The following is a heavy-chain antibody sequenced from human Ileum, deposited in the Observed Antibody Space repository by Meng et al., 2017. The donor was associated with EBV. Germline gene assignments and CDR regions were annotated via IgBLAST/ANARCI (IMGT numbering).Heavy chain of an antibody. D-gene: IGHD4-17*01. CDR3: ARRPTGIDY. CDR2: IIHGGST. Sequence: QGQLQQWGAGLLKPSETLSLTCAVNGGSLRGAYWNWIRQPPGKGLERTGEIIHGGSTSYNPSLKSRVTISIDTSKNQLSLMPSSVTAADTAVYYCARRPTGIDYWGQGTLVTVSS. V-gene: IGHV4-34*12. CDR1: GGSLRGAY. J-gene: IGHJ4*02.